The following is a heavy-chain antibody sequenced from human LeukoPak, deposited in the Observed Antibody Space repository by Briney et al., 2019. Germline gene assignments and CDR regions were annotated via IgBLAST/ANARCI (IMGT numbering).Heavy chain of an antibody. D-gene: IGHD2-15*01. V-gene: IGHV1-2*02. CDR3: ARGDCSGGSCYLGVDDY. CDR2: INPNSGGT. Sequence: ASVKVSCKASGYTFTGYYMHWVRQAPGQGLEWMGWINPNSGGTNYAQKFQGRVTMTRDTSISTAYMELSRLRSEDTAVYYCARGDCSGGSCYLGVDDYWGQGTLVTVSS. CDR1: GYTFTGYY. J-gene: IGHJ4*02.